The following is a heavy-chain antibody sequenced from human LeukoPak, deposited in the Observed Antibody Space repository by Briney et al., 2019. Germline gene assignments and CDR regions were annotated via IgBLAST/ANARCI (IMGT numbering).Heavy chain of an antibody. CDR2: ISAYNGNT. D-gene: IGHD5-18*01. CDR1: GYTFTNYG. V-gene: IGHV1-18*01. J-gene: IGHJ4*02. CDR3: ARGTSRYSYDEADY. Sequence: GSVKVSCKASGYTFTNYGISWVRQAPGQGLEWMGWISAYNGNTNYAQKLQGRVTMTTDTSTSTAYMELRSLRSDDTAVYYCARGTSRYSYDEADYWGQGTLVTVSS.